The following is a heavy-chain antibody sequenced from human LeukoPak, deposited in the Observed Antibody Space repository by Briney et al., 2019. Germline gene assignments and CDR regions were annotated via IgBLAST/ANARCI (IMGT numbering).Heavy chain of an antibody. V-gene: IGHV4-31*03. CDR3: ARDRDSSGWYEGFDY. J-gene: IGHJ4*02. Sequence: TSETLSLTCTVSGGSISSGGYYWSWIRQHPGKGLEWIGYIYYSGSTYYNPSLKSRVTISVDTSKNQFSLKLSSVTAADTAVYYCARDRDSSGWYEGFDYWGQGTLVTVSS. CDR1: GGSISSGGYY. CDR2: IYYSGST. D-gene: IGHD6-19*01.